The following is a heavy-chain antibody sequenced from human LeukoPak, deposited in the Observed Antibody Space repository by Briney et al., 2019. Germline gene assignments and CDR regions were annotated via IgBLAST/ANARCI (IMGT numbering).Heavy chain of an antibody. CDR2: IYYSGST. CDR3: ARGGAITIFGVVIINWFDP. V-gene: IGHV4-59*01. D-gene: IGHD3-3*01. CDR1: GGSISSYY. J-gene: IGHJ5*02. Sequence: PSGTLSLTCTVSGGSISSYYWSWIRQPPGKGLEWIGYIYYSGSTNYNPSLKSRVTISVDTSKNQFSLKLSSVTAADTAVYYCARGGAITIFGVVIINWFDPWGQGTLVTVSS.